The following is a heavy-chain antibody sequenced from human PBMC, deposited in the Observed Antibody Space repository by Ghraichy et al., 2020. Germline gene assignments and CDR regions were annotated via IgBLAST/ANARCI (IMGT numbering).Heavy chain of an antibody. D-gene: IGHD2-2*01. Sequence: GGSLRLSCAASGFTFSSYGMHWVRQAPGKGLEWVAVISYDGSNKYYADSVKGRFTISRDNSKNTLYLQMNSLRAEDTAVYYCVTEKGNDPIVVVPAAIYDYWGQGTLVTVSS. CDR1: GFTFSSYG. CDR2: ISYDGSNK. V-gene: IGHV3-30*03. J-gene: IGHJ4*02. CDR3: VTEKGNDPIVVVPAAIYDY.